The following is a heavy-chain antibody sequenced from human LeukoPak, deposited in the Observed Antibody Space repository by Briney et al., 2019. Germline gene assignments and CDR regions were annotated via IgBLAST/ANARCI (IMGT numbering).Heavy chain of an antibody. CDR1: GFTFSSYA. CDR3: ARAREQWLVDY. J-gene: IGHJ4*02. Sequence: GGSLRLSCAASGFTFSSYAMHWVRQAPGKGLEWVAVISYDGSNKYYADSVKGRFTISRDNSKNTLYLQMNSLRAEDTAVYYCARAREQWLVDYWGQGTLVAVSS. D-gene: IGHD6-19*01. V-gene: IGHV3-30-3*01. CDR2: ISYDGSNK.